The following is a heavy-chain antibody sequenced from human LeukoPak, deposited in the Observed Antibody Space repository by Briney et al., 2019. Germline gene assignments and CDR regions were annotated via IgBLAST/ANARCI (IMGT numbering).Heavy chain of an antibody. Sequence: SETLSLTCTVSGISISSYYWSWIRQPPGKGLEWIGYIYYSWSTKYNPSLKSRVTISVDTSKNQFSLNLSSVTAADTAVYYCARDTREDTAMAYFDYWGQGTLVTVS. CDR2: IYYSWST. V-gene: IGHV4-59*01. J-gene: IGHJ4*02. CDR1: GISISSYY. D-gene: IGHD5-18*01. CDR3: ARDTREDTAMAYFDY.